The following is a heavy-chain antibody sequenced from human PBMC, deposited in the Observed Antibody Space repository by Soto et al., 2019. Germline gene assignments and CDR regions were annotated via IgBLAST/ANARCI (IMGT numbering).Heavy chain of an antibody. J-gene: IGHJ2*01. V-gene: IGHV1-69*12. CDR1: GGTFSSYT. CDR3: ARGNHRWLQLWYFDL. D-gene: IGHD5-12*01. Sequence: QVQLVQSGADVKKPGSSVMVSCKASGGTFSSYTISWVRQAPGQGLEWMGGIIPIFGTANYAQKFQGRVTITADESTSTAYMELSSLRSEHTAVYYCARGNHRWLQLWYFDLWGRGTLVTVSS. CDR2: IIPIFGTA.